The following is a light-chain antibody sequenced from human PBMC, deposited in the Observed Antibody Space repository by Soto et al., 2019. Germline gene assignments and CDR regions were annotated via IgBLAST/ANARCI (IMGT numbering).Light chain of an antibody. V-gene: IGKV3-20*01. CDR1: QSVNSRY. J-gene: IGKJ1*01. Sequence: EIVLTQSPGTLSLSPGERATLSCRASQSVNSRYLAWYQHKPGQAPRLLIYGASSRATGIPDRFSGSASGAVFPLIFASRGPEVSPLYYCLQFDDPPPRGTFGQGTKVHI. CDR3: LQFDDPPPRGT. CDR2: GAS.